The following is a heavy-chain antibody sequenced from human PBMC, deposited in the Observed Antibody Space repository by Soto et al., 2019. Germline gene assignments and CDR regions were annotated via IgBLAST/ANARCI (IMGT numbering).Heavy chain of an antibody. V-gene: IGHV4-59*01. CDR2: IYYSGST. CDR3: ARAIGYYDFWSGYSIRWFDP. D-gene: IGHD3-3*01. CDR1: GVSIRSYY. Sequence: SETLSLTSTDSGVSIRSYYWSLMRNPPGPGLEWIGYIYYSGSTNYNPSLKSRVTISVDTSKNQFSLKLSSVTAADTAVYYCARAIGYYDFWSGYSIRWFDPWGQGTLVTVS. J-gene: IGHJ5*02.